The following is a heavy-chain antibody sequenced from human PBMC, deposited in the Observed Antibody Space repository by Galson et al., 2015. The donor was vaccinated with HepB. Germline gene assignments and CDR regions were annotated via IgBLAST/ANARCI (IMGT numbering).Heavy chain of an antibody. CDR3: ARDQGDDYVNYYYYYGMDV. Sequence: SLRLSCAASVFNIGNNYMSWVRQAPGKGLEWVSVIYKNGTTNYADSVKGRFTISRDTSKNTLYLQMNNLRGEDTAVYYCARDQGDDYVNYYYYYGMDVWGQGTTVTVSS. J-gene: IGHJ6*02. D-gene: IGHD4-17*01. CDR1: VFNIGNNY. CDR2: IYKNGTT. V-gene: IGHV3-66*03.